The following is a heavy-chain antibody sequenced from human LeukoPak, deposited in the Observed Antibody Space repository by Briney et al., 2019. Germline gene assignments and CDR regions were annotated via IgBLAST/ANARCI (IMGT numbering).Heavy chain of an antibody. CDR2: IKHDGSDH. D-gene: IGHD3-9*01. CDR1: GFTFGSYW. CDR3: VRHPGSYNVLTGYSYYFDY. J-gene: IGHJ4*02. V-gene: IGHV3-7*01. Sequence: GGSLRLSCVGSGFTFGSYWMSWVRQAPGKGLEWVADIKHDGSDHYYADSVAGRFTISRDNAKNSLYLEMSSLRAEDAAVYFCVRHPGSYNVLTGYSYYFDYWGQGTLVTVSS.